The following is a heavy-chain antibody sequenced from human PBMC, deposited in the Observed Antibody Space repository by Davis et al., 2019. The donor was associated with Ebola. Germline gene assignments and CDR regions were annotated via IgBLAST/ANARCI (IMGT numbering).Heavy chain of an antibody. CDR1: GGSFSGYY. D-gene: IGHD3-3*01. J-gene: IGHJ6*02. CDR2: INHSGST. Sequence: MPSETLSLTFAVYGGSFSGYYWSWIRQPPGKGLEWIGEINHSGSTNYNPSLKSRVTISVDTSKNQFSLKLSSVTAADTAVYYCARREGFWSGYYSYYYGMDVWGQGTTVTVSS. CDR3: ARREGFWSGYYSYYYGMDV. V-gene: IGHV4-34*01.